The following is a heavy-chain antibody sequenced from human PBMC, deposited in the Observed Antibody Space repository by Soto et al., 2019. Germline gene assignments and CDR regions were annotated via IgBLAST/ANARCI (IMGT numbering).Heavy chain of an antibody. D-gene: IGHD2-2*03. J-gene: IGHJ6*02. CDR1: GFRFSYYD. V-gene: IGHV3-13*01. CDR2: IGTTDDT. CDR3: ARDGYSEGMEV. Sequence: QPWGSLRLSCAASGFRFSYYDMHWFRQSKGKGLEWVAAIGTTDDTYYADSVKGRFIISRENDKNSLYLQMDSLRGGDTAVYFCARDGYSEGMEVWGQGTTVTVSS.